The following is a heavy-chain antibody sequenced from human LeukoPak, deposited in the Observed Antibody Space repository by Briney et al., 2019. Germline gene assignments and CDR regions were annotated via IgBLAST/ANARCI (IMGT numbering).Heavy chain of an antibody. V-gene: IGHV3-43D*03. J-gene: IGHJ4*02. CDR3: AKDGGSGSYFLDY. Sequence: GGSLRLSCAASGFTFDDYAMHWVRQAPGKGLEWVSLISWDGGSTYYADSVKGRFTISRDNSKNSLYLQMNSLRAEDTALYYCAKDGGSGSYFLDYWGQGTLVTVSS. CDR2: ISWDGGST. CDR1: GFTFDDYA. D-gene: IGHD1-26*01.